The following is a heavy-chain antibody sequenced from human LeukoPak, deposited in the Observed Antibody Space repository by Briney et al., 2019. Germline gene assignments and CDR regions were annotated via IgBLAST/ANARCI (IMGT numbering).Heavy chain of an antibody. J-gene: IGHJ4*02. CDR3: ASALGYCSGGSCEYFFDD. CDR1: GASFSSYY. V-gene: IGHV4-39*01. CDR2: ISYSGST. Sequence: SETLSLTCTVSGASFSSYYWGWIRQPPGKGLEWIGSISYSGSTYYNSSLKSRVTMSADTSKNQFSLKLSSVTAADTAVYFCASALGYCSGGSCEYFFDDWGQGTLVTVSS. D-gene: IGHD2-15*01.